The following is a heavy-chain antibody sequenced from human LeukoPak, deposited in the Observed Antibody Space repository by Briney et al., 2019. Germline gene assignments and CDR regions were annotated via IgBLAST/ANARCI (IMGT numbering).Heavy chain of an antibody. CDR3: ARAWGLTYYYYYMDV. J-gene: IGHJ6*03. V-gene: IGHV4-59*01. D-gene: IGHD7-27*01. CDR2: IYYSGST. CDR1: GASISTYY. Sequence: PSETLSLTCTVSGASISTYYWSWIRQPPGKGLEWIGYIYYSGSTNYNPSLTCRVTISIDTCKNQFSLKLSSVTAADTAVYYCARAWGLTYYYYYMDVWGKGTTVTVSS.